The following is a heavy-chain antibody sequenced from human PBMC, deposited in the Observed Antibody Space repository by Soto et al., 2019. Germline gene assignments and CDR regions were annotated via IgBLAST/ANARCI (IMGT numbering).Heavy chain of an antibody. D-gene: IGHD2-21*02. CDR3: AKXTGGTANGLDV. CDR2: ISWKSGSI. CDR1: GFSFGDYA. J-gene: IGHJ6*02. V-gene: IGHV3-9*01. Sequence: EVQLVESGGDLVQPGRSLRLSCAASGFSFGDYAMHWVRQAPGKGLEWVSGISWKSGSIGYADSVKGRFTISRDNAKNSLYLQMNSLRAEDTALYYCAKXTGGTANGLDVWGQGTTVTVSS.